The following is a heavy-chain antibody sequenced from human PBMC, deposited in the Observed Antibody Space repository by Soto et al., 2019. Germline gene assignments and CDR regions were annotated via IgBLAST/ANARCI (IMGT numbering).Heavy chain of an antibody. Sequence: SETLSLTCTVSGGSISSYYWSWIRQPPGKGLEWIGYIYYSGSTNYNPSLKSRVTISVDTSKNQFSLKLSSVTAADTAVYYCASLTGDPYYFDYWGQGTLVTVSS. V-gene: IGHV4-59*01. CDR2: IYYSGST. CDR1: GGSISSYY. J-gene: IGHJ4*02. D-gene: IGHD7-27*01. CDR3: ASLTGDPYYFDY.